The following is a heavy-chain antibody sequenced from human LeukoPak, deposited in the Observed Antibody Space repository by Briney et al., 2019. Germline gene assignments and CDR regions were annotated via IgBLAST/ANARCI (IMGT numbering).Heavy chain of an antibody. J-gene: IGHJ5*02. CDR2: IYSGGST. CDR1: GFTVSTNF. V-gene: IGHV3-66*01. CDR3: ASEYSSSSVVYWFDP. Sequence: GGSLRLSCAASGFTVSTNFMSWVRQAPGKGLDWVSVIYSGGSTYYADSVKGRFTISRDNSKNTLYLQMNSLRAEDTAVYYCASEYSSSSVVYWFDPWGQGTLVTVSS. D-gene: IGHD6-6*01.